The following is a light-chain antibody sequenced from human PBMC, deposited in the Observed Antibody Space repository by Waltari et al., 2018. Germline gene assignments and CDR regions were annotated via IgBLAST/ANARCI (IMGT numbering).Light chain of an antibody. CDR1: QGISNF. Sequence: IPFTQSPSSLSASVGDRVTIPCRARQGISNFLAWYQQKPGKAPKLLIYAASTLQSGVPSRFSGSGSGTDFTLTISSLQPEDFATYYCQQLNSYQWTFGQGTKVEIK. J-gene: IGKJ1*01. V-gene: IGKV1-9*01. CDR3: QQLNSYQWT. CDR2: AAS.